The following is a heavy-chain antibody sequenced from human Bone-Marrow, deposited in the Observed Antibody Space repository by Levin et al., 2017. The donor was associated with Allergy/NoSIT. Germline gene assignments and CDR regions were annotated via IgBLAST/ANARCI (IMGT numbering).Heavy chain of an antibody. Sequence: GGSLRLSCAASGLISSSYAMSWVRQAPGKGLEWVSGISGSGGNTYYADSVKGRFTISRDNSKNTLYLQMNSLRAEDTAVYYCAKDHCTGGVCYFDYWGQGTLVTVSS. CDR3: AKDHCTGGVCYFDY. D-gene: IGHD2-8*02. CDR1: GLISSSYA. J-gene: IGHJ4*02. CDR2: ISGSGGNT. V-gene: IGHV3-23*01.